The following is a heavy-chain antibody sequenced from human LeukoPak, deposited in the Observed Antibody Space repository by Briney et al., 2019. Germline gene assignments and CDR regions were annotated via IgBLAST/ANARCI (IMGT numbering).Heavy chain of an antibody. D-gene: IGHD5-18*01. CDR1: GFTFSNYW. CDR3: AREGRGYSYAFEY. V-gene: IGHV3-74*01. CDR2: INSDGSST. Sequence: GGSLRLPCAASGFTFSNYWMHWVRQAPGKGLVWVSRINSDGSSTTYADSVKGRFTISRDNGQNTLYLQMNSLRAEDTAVYYCAREGRGYSYAFEYWGQGTLVTVSS. J-gene: IGHJ4*02.